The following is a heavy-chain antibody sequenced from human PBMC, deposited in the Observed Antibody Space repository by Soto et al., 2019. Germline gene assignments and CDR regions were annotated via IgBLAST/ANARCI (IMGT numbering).Heavy chain of an antibody. Sequence: GGSLRLSCAASGFSFSSYGMHWVRQAPGTGLVWVSRVDADGSGTTYAGSVKGRFSISRDNAKNTVSLQMNNLRAEDTAVYYCAGASGWRFDYWGLGVLVTVSS. CDR2: VDADGSGT. J-gene: IGHJ4*02. V-gene: IGHV3-74*01. D-gene: IGHD6-19*01. CDR1: GFSFSSYG. CDR3: AGASGWRFDY.